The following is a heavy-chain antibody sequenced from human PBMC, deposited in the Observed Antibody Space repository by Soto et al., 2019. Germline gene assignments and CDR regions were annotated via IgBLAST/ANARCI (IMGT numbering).Heavy chain of an antibody. J-gene: IGHJ6*02. CDR1: GGSFSGYY. V-gene: IGHV4-34*01. Sequence: SETLSLTCAVYGGSFSGYYWSWIRQPPGKGLEWIGEINHSGSTNYNPSLKSRVTISVDTSKNQFSLKLSSVTAADTAVYYCARGPPLDFWSGYYYYGMDVWGQGTTVTVSS. CDR2: INHSGST. D-gene: IGHD3-3*01. CDR3: ARGPPLDFWSGYYYYGMDV.